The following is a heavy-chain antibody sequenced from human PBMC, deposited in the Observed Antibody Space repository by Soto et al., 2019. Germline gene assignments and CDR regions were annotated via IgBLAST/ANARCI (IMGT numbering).Heavy chain of an antibody. Sequence: QVQLHQSGPGLVTPSQTLSLECTVIGGSVNTGDNYWSWVRQSPGRGLEWIGYIYNTGNTFYNPSLENRVTMSVDASTNQFSLTLTSVTAADTAVYFCAREPLDGMDVWGRGTNVTVSS. CDR3: AREPLDGMDV. V-gene: IGHV4-30-4*01. J-gene: IGHJ6*02. CDR2: IYNTGNT. CDR1: GGSVNTGDNY.